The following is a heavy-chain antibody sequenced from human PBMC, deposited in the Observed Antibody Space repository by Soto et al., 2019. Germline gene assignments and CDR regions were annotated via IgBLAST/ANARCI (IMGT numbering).Heavy chain of an antibody. D-gene: IGHD2-2*01. V-gene: IGHV3-30*18. CDR1: EFTFSSYG. Sequence: GGSLRLSCAASEFTFSSYGMHWVRQAPGKGLEWVVVISYDGSNKYYADSVKGRFTISRDNSKNTLYLQMNSLRAEDTAVYYCAKDLVPRLPAPDPGNDDWGQGTLVTVSS. CDR3: AKDLVPRLPAPDPGNDD. J-gene: IGHJ4*02. CDR2: ISYDGSNK.